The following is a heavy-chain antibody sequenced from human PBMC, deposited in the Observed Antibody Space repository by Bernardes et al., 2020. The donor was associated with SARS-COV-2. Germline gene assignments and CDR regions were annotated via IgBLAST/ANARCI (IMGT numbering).Heavy chain of an antibody. D-gene: IGHD3-9*01. Sequence: HVTISADKSISTAYLQWSSLKASDTAMYYCARHFEGDVDAFDIWGQGTMVTVSS. V-gene: IGHV5-10-1*01. J-gene: IGHJ3*02. CDR3: ARHFEGDVDAFDI.